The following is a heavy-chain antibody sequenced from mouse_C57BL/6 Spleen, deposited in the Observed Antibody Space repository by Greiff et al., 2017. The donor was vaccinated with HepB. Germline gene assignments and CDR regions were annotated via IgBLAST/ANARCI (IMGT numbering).Heavy chain of an antibody. Sequence: VQLQQSGPELVKPGASVKISCKASGYTFTDYYMNWVKQSHGKSLEWIGDINPNNGGTSYNQKFKGKATLTVDKSSSTAYMELRSLTSEDSAVYYCARGAGTAQAIGYWGQGTTLTVSS. V-gene: IGHV1-26*01. CDR3: ARGAGTAQAIGY. J-gene: IGHJ2*01. D-gene: IGHD3-2*02. CDR1: GYTFTDYY. CDR2: INPNNGGT.